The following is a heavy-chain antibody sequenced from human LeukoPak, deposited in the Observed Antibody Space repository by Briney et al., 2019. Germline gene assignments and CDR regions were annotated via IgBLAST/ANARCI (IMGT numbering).Heavy chain of an antibody. Sequence: ASVKVSCKASGGTFSSYAISWVRQAPGQGLEWMGGIIPIFGTANYAQKFQGRVTITTDKSTSTAYMELSSLRSEDTAVYYCAGSGSYHSLFDYWGQGTLVTVSS. CDR3: AGSGSYHSLFDY. D-gene: IGHD1-26*01. V-gene: IGHV1-69*05. CDR2: IIPIFGTA. J-gene: IGHJ4*02. CDR1: GGTFSSYA.